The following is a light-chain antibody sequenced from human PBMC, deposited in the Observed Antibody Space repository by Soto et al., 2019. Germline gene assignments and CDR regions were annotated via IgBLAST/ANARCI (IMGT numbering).Light chain of an antibody. J-gene: IGKJ2*01. Sequence: DIQMTQSPSTLYASVGDRVTVTCRASQNIGDWLAWYQHKVGKAPKLLIYRACNLKTGAPSRFSGSGSGTDFPLTINRLEPDYFGTYCSQHYDWHSSTFGQGTKLEI. CDR3: QHYDWHSST. CDR1: QNIGDW. V-gene: IGKV1-5*03. CDR2: RAC.